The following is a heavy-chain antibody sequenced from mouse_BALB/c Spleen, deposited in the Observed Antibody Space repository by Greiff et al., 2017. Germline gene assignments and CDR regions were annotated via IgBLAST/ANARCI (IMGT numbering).Heavy chain of an antibody. CDR1: GFAFSSYD. D-gene: IGHD2-1*01. V-gene: IGHV5-12-1*01. J-gene: IGHJ4*01. Sequence: EVQLVESGGGLVKPGGSLKLSCAASGFAFSSYDMSWVRQTPEKRLEWVAYISSGGGSTYYPDTVKGRFTISRDNAKNTLYLQMSSLKSEDTAMYYCARQGRYGNPPMDYWGQGTSVTVSA. CDR3: ARQGRYGNPPMDY. CDR2: ISSGGGST.